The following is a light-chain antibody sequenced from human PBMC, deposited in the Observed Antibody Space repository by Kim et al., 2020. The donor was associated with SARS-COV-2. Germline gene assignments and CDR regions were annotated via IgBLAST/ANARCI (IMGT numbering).Light chain of an antibody. CDR2: GAS. J-gene: IGKJ4*01. V-gene: IGKV3-15*01. Sequence: SPGERATLSCRASQSVSSNLAWYQQKPGQAPRLLIYGASTRATGIPGRFSGSGSGTEFTLTISSLQSEDFAVYYCQQYDNWPPLTFGGGTKVDIK. CDR1: QSVSSN. CDR3: QQYDNWPPLT.